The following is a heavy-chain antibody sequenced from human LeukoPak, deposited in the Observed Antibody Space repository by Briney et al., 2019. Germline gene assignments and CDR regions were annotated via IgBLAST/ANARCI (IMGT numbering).Heavy chain of an antibody. Sequence: GGSLRLSCAASGFTFSDYYMSWIRQAPGKGLEWVSYISSSGSTIYYADSVKGRFTISRDNAKNSLYLQMNSLRAEDTAVYYCAPYPYSSSSTFDYWGQGTLVTVSS. CDR1: GFTFSDYY. D-gene: IGHD6-6*01. V-gene: IGHV3-11*04. CDR2: ISSSGSTI. J-gene: IGHJ4*02. CDR3: APYPYSSSSTFDY.